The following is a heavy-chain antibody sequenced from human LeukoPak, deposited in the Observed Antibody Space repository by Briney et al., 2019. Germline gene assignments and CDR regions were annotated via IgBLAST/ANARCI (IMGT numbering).Heavy chain of an antibody. V-gene: IGHV4-38-2*01. CDR3: ARQWLSGVGWFDP. Sequence: PSETLSLTCAVSGYSISSGYYWGWIRQPPGKGLEWIGSIYHSGSTYYNPSLKSRVTISVDTSKNQFSLKLSSVTAADTAVYYCARQWLSGVGWFDPWGQGTLVTV. J-gene: IGHJ5*02. CDR2: IYHSGST. CDR1: GYSISSGYY. D-gene: IGHD6-19*01.